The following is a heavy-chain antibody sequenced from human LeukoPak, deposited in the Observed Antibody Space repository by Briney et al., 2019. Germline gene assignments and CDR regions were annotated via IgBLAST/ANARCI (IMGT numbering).Heavy chain of an antibody. D-gene: IGHD3-10*01. V-gene: IGHV3-53*01. J-gene: IGHJ4*02. CDR3: ARVRSFGSGFDY. CDR1: GFTVSSNH. Sequence: PGGSLRLSCAASGFTVSSNHVSWVRQAPGKGLEWVSVLYSGDDTYYADSVKGRFTISRDNSKNALSLQMNSLRAGGTAVYYCARVRSFGSGFDYWGQGTLVTVSS. CDR2: LYSGDDT.